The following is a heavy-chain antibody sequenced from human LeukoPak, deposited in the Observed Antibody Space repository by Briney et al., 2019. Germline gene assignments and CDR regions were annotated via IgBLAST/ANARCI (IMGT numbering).Heavy chain of an antibody. D-gene: IGHD5-12*01. CDR1: GFTFDDYG. V-gene: IGHV3-20*04. J-gene: IGHJ6*03. CDR3: ARFYSGYGNYYYYMDV. Sequence: PGGSLRLSCAASGFTFDDYGMSWVRQAPGKGLEWVSGINWNGGSTGYADSVKGRFTISRDNAKNSLYLQMNSLRAEDTAVYYCARFYSGYGNYYYYMDVWGKGTTVIVSS. CDR2: INWNGGST.